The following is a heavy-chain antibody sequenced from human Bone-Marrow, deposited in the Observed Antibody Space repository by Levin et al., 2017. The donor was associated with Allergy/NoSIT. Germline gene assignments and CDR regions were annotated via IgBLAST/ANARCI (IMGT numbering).Heavy chain of an antibody. CDR2: IYYSGST. CDR1: GGSISSYY. Sequence: SQTLSLTCTVSGGSISSYYWSWIRQPPGKGLEWIGYIYYSGSTNYNPSLKSRVTISVDTSKNQFSLKLSSVTAADTAVYYCASGPRIQLFDYWGQGTLVTVSS. D-gene: IGHD5-18*01. V-gene: IGHV4-59*08. J-gene: IGHJ4*02. CDR3: ASGPRIQLFDY.